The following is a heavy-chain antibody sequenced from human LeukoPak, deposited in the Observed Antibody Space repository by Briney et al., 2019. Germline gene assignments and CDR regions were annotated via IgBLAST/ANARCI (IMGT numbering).Heavy chain of an antibody. CDR3: ARNFYNFWSGYYWYFDY. CDR1: GGSFSGYY. V-gene: IGHV4-34*01. J-gene: IGHJ4*02. CDR2: INHSGST. D-gene: IGHD3-3*01. Sequence: PSETLSLTCAVYGGSFSGYYWSWIRQPPGKGLEWIGEINHSGSTNYNPSLKSRVTISVDTSKNQFSLKLSSVTAADTAVYYCARNFYNFWSGYYWYFDYWGQGTLVTVSS.